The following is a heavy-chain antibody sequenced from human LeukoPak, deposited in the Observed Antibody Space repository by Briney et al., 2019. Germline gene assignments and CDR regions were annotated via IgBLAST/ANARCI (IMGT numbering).Heavy chain of an antibody. V-gene: IGHV3-23*01. J-gene: IGHJ3*02. CDR3: AKERIGIVGARGAFDI. Sequence: GGSLRLSCAASGFTFSSYAMSWVRQAPGKGLEWVSAISGSGGSTYYADSVKGRFTISRDNSKNTLYLQMNSLRAEDTAVYYCAKERIGIVGARGAFDIWGQGTMVTVSS. CDR1: GFTFSSYA. D-gene: IGHD1-26*01. CDR2: ISGSGGST.